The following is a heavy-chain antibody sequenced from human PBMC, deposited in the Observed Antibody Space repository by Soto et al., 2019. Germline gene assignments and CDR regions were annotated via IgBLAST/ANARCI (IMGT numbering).Heavy chain of an antibody. V-gene: IGHV3-30-3*01. J-gene: IGHJ4*02. CDR2: ISYDGSKK. D-gene: IGHD1-20*01. CDR1: GFTFSSDA. Sequence: QVQLVESGGGVVQPGRSLRLSCAASGFTFSSDAMHWVRQALGKGLEWVAVISYDGSKKYYADSVKGRFTISRDNSKNTLYLRMNSLRAEDTAVYYCAGAYAAITPGDYWGQGTLVTVSS. CDR3: AGAYAAITPGDY.